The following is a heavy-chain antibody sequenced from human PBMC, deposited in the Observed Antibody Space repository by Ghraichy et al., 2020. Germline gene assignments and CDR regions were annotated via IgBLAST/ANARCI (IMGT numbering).Heavy chain of an antibody. CDR2: IHSVGTT. CDR3: ARVSIVGATYQYRVMDV. CDR1: GFPISSNY. D-gene: IGHD1-26*01. V-gene: IGHV3-66*01. J-gene: IGHJ6*02. Sequence: GGSLRLSCAASGFPISSNYMSWVRQAPGKGLEWVSVIHSVGTTYYADSVKGRFTISRDISKNTLYLQTNSLRAEDTAVYYCARVSIVGATYQYRVMDVWGQGTAVTVSS.